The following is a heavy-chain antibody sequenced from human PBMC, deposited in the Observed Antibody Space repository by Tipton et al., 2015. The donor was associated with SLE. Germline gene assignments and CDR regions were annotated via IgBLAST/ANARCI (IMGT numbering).Heavy chain of an antibody. CDR2: IWYDGSNK. Sequence: SLRLSCAASGFTFSSYGMHWVRQAPGKGLEWVAVIWYDGSNKYYADSVKGRFTISGDNSKNTLYLQMNSLRAEDTAVYYCTTLRPYYYDSSAHDAFDIWGQGTMVTVSS. D-gene: IGHD3-22*01. J-gene: IGHJ3*02. V-gene: IGHV3-33*01. CDR1: GFTFSSYG. CDR3: TTLRPYYYDSSAHDAFDI.